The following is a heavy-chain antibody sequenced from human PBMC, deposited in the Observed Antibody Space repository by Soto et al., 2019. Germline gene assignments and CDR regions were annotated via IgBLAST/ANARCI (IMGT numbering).Heavy chain of an antibody. V-gene: IGHV4-59*08. CDR2: IYYTGST. CDR1: GGSISSYR. D-gene: IGHD3-10*01. CDR3: AGQPTAGSYYDLGSYYYYYAMDV. Sequence: SETLSLTCAVSGGSISSYRWSWIRQPPGKGLEWIGYIYYTGSTYYNSSLNSRVTISLDTSKNQFSLKLSSVTAADTAVYYCAGQPTAGSYYDLGSYYYYYAMDVWGQGTTVTVSS. J-gene: IGHJ6*02.